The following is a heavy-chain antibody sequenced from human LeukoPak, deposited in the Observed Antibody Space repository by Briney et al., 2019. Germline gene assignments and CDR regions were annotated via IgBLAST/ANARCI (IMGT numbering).Heavy chain of an antibody. CDR3: ATPIVVVPAADAFDI. J-gene: IGHJ3*02. V-gene: IGHV3-30-3*01. Sequence: GGSLRLSCSASGFTFSSYAMHWVRQAPGKGLEWVAVISYDGSNKYYADSVKGRFTISRDNSKNTLYLQMNSLRAEDTAVYYCATPIVVVPAADAFDIWGQGTMVTVSS. CDR2: ISYDGSNK. CDR1: GFTFSSYA. D-gene: IGHD2-2*01.